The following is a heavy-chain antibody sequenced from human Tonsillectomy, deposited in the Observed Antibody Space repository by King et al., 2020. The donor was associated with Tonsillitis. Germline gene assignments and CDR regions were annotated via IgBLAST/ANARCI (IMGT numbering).Heavy chain of an antibody. J-gene: IGHJ5*02. CDR3: AREGDNWFAP. CDR1: GYSISSGYY. V-gene: IGHV4-38-2*02. Sequence: QLQESGPGLVNPSEPLSPPFGVSGYSISSGYYWGWIRQPPGKGLEWVGNIYHSGSTYSTPSLKSRVTRPVDTSKNQFSLKLTSVTTADPAFYYCAREGDNWFAPGGQGTLVTVSS. CDR2: IYHSGST.